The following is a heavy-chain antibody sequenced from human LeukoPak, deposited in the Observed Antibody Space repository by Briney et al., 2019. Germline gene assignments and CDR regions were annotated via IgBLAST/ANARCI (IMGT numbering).Heavy chain of an antibody. D-gene: IGHD5-18*01. V-gene: IGHV3-33*06. CDR2: IWHDGSAE. J-gene: IGHJ4*02. CDR1: GFSFSDYG. Sequence: PGRSLRLSCAASGFSFSDYGMYWVRQAPGKGLEWVAVIWHDGSAEFYVDSVKGRFTISRDDSKSTLYLQMNYLRGEDTAVYYCAKDHVDTTMVWGYYFDYWGQGTLVTVSS. CDR3: AKDHVDTTMVWGYYFDY.